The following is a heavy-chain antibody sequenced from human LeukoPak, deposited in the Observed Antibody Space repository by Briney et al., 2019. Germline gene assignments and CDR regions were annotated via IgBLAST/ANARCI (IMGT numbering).Heavy chain of an antibody. J-gene: IGHJ4*02. CDR3: EKEVYMNFMTSFDY. D-gene: IGHD3/OR15-3a*01. CDR2: ITASGTTT. V-gene: IGHV3-23*01. Sequence: GGSLRLSCAASGFTFSSYGMSWVRQAPGKGLEWVSAITASGTTTYYADSVKGRFTISRDKSKNTLYLQMNSLRVEDTALYYCEKEVYMNFMTSFDYWGQGTLVTVFS. CDR1: GFTFSSYG.